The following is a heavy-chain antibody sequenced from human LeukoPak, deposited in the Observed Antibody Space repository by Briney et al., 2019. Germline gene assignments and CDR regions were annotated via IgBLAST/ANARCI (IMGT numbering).Heavy chain of an antibody. CDR2: IRTRTNNYAT. J-gene: IGHJ6*02. Sequence: GGSLRLSCAASGFTFSGSAMHWVRQASGKGLEWVGRIRTRTNNYATAYAASVQGRLTISRDGSKNTAYLQMNSLKTEDTAVYYCIRGSTNEHYYGMDVWGQGTTVTVSS. D-gene: IGHD2/OR15-2a*01. CDR3: IRGSTNEHYYGMDV. CDR1: GFTFSGSA. V-gene: IGHV3-73*01.